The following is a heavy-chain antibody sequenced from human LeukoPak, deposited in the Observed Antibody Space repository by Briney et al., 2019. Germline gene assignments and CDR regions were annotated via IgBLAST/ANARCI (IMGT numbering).Heavy chain of an antibody. CDR3: ARVRLWFGGPRPFDY. CDR1: GFTFSSYA. CDR2: INHSGST. Sequence: GSLRLSCAASGFTFSSYAMSWVRQPPGKGLEWIGEINHSGSTNYNPSLKSRVTISVDTSKNQFSLKLSSVTAADTAVYYCARVRLWFGGPRPFDYWGQGTLVTVSS. V-gene: IGHV4-34*01. D-gene: IGHD3-10*01. J-gene: IGHJ4*02.